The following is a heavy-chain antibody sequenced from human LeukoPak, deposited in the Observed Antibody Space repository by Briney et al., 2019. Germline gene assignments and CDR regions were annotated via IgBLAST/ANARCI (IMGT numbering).Heavy chain of an antibody. Sequence: GGSLRLSCAASGFTFSSYAMSWVRQVPGKGLEWVSTISGSGGSTYYADSVKGRFTISRDNSKNTLFLQMNSLRAEDTAVYYCAKDDSSGVICDYWGQGTLVTVSS. J-gene: IGHJ4*02. CDR2: ISGSGGST. V-gene: IGHV3-23*01. CDR1: GFTFSSYA. D-gene: IGHD3-22*01. CDR3: AKDDSSGVICDY.